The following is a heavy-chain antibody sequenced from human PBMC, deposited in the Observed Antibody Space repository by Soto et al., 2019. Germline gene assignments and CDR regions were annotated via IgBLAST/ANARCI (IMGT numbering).Heavy chain of an antibody. Sequence: QVQLVQSGAEVKKPGASVKVSCKASGYTFTSYYMHWVRQAPGQGLEWMGIINPSGGSTSYAQKFQGRVTMTRDTSTSTVYMELSSLRSEDTAVYYGARDLGGGISDYWGQGTLVTVSS. CDR1: GYTFTSYY. J-gene: IGHJ4*02. V-gene: IGHV1-46*01. CDR2: INPSGGST. CDR3: ARDLGGGISDY. D-gene: IGHD3-10*01.